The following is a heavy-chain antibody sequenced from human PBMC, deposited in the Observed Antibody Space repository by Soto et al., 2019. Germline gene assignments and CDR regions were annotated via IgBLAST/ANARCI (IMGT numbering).Heavy chain of an antibody. CDR1: GGTFSSYA. D-gene: IGHD2-2*01. CDR2: IIPIFGTA. J-gene: IGHJ6*02. Sequence: SVKVSCKASGGTFSSYAISWVRQAPGQGLEWMGGIIPIFGTANYAQKFQGRVTITADESTSTAYLELSSLRSEDTAVYYCARDSHPYCSSTSCLPMDVWGQGTTVTVSS. CDR3: ARDSHPYCSSTSCLPMDV. V-gene: IGHV1-69*13.